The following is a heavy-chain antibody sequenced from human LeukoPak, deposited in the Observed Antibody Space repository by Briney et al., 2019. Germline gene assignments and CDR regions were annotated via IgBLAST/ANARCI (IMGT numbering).Heavy chain of an antibody. Sequence: GGSLRVSCAASGFTFSSFWMSWVRQAPGKGLEWVANIKPDGSEEYYVDSVKGRFTISRDNAQNSLYLQMNSLRAEDTAVYYCARDESPRSRPTWYRYFDIWGQGTMVTVSS. J-gene: IGHJ3*02. V-gene: IGHV3-7*04. CDR3: ARDESPRSRPTWYRYFDI. CDR2: IKPDGSEE. D-gene: IGHD2-2*01. CDR1: GFTFSSFW.